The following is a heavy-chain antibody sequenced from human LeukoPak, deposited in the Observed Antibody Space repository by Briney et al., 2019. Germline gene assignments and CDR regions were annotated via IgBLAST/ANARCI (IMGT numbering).Heavy chain of an antibody. CDR3: AREMGGDYGSGTFFDL. J-gene: IGHJ4*02. D-gene: IGHD3-10*01. V-gene: IGHV3-11*01. CDR1: EFVFSDYY. Sequence: GGSLRLSCAASEFVFSDYYMSWVRQAPREGLEWVSYISSGGSTIYYADSVKGRFTISRDNAKNSLYLQMNSLRAEDTAVYYCAREMGGDYGSGTFFDLWGQGNMVTVSS. CDR2: ISSGGSTI.